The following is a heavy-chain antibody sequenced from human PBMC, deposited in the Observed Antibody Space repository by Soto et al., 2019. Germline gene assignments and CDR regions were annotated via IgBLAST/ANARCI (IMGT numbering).Heavy chain of an antibody. V-gene: IGHV3-30-3*01. Sequence: RLSCAASGFTFTSYAMHWVRQAPGKGLEWVAVISYDGSNKYYRDSVQGRFTISRDNSKNTLHLQMNSLRPEDTAVYYCARDLGTGTTYQYYYAMDVWGQGTTVTVSS. D-gene: IGHD1-7*01. CDR3: ARDLGTGTTYQYYYAMDV. J-gene: IGHJ6*02. CDR1: GFTFTSYA. CDR2: ISYDGSNK.